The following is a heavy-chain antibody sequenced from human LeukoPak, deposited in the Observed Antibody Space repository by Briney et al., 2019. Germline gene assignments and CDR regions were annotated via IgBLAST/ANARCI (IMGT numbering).Heavy chain of an antibody. CDR2: ISYDGSNK. J-gene: IGHJ5*02. CDR1: GFTFSTYG. Sequence: GGSLRLSCVASGFTFSTYGMHWVRRAPGKGLEWVAVISYDGSNKNYADSVKGRFTISRDNSRNTLDLQMNSLRPEDTAVYYCAKSGYQLLAGNWFDPWGQGTLVTVSS. D-gene: IGHD2-2*01. CDR3: AKSGYQLLAGNWFDP. V-gene: IGHV3-30*18.